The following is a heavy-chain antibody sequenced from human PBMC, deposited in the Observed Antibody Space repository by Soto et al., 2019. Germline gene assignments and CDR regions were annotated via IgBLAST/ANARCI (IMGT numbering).Heavy chain of an antibody. D-gene: IGHD2-8*02. CDR1: GFTCSSYD. Sequence: AGGSLRLSCAASGFTCSSYDMSWVRQAPGKGLEWVSTILVGGSTHYPDSVKGRFTISRDNSKNTVFLQMNSLTAGDTAVYYCAKATATGGGAFDICGQGTVVTVSS. CDR3: AKATATGGGAFDI. V-gene: IGHV3-23*01. J-gene: IGHJ3*02. CDR2: ILVGGST.